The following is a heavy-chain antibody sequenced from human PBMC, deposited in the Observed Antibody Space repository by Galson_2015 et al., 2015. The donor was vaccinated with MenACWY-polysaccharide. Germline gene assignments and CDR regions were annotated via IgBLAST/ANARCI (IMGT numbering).Heavy chain of an antibody. CDR3: ARASGGVGNIVVAPATMRSYYYYGMDV. CDR1: GGSISRFY. V-gene: IGHV4-59*01. CDR2: IYSSGST. D-gene: IGHD2-2*01. Sequence: SETLSLTCTVSGGSISRFYWNWIRQTPGKGLEWIGYIYSSGSTNYNPSLKSRVNISVDTSKNQFSLQLTSVTAADTAVYYCARASGGVGNIVVAPATMRSYYYYGMDVWGQGTTVTVSS. J-gene: IGHJ6*02.